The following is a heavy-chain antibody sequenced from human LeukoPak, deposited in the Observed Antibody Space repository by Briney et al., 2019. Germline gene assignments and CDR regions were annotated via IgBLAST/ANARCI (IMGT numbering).Heavy chain of an antibody. J-gene: IGHJ4*02. CDR2: INTDGTVT. Sequence: GGSLRLSCAASGFTFSKYWMLWVRQAPGKGLESVSRINTDGTVTTYADSVKGRFTVSRANADNTMFLQMNSVRDEDTAVYYCATKQWLAPPPDSWGQGTPVTVSS. V-gene: IGHV3-74*01. CDR3: ATKQWLAPPPDS. CDR1: GFTFSKYW. D-gene: IGHD6-19*01.